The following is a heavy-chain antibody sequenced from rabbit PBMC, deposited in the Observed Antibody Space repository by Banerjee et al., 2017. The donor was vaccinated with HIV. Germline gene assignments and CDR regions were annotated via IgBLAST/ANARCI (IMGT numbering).Heavy chain of an antibody. J-gene: IGHJ4*01. Sequence: QSLEESGGDLVKPGASLTLTCTASGFSFSSYWICWVRQAPGKGLEWIACIDAGISGSIYYATWAKGRFTISKTSSTTVTLQMTSLTDADTATYFCASSFGNVYAAFGLWGPGTLVTVS. V-gene: IGHV1S40*01. CDR1: GFSFSSYW. CDR3: ASSFGNVYAAFGL. D-gene: IGHD6-1*01. CDR2: IDAGISGSI.